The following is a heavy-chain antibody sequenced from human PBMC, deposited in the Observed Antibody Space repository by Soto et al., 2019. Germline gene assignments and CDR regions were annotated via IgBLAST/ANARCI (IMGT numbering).Heavy chain of an antibody. J-gene: IGHJ6*02. V-gene: IGHV3-23*01. CDR2: ISGSGGST. Sequence: PGGSLRLSCAASGFTFSSYAMSWVRQAPGKGLEWVSAISGSGGSTYYADSVKGRFTISRDNSKNTLYLQMNSLRAEDTAVYYCAKDCSSTSCYYYYYGMDVWGQGATVTVSS. CDR3: AKDCSSTSCYYYYYGMDV. D-gene: IGHD2-2*01. CDR1: GFTFSSYA.